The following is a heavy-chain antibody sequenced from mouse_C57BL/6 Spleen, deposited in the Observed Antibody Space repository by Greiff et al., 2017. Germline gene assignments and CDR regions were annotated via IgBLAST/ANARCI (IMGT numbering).Heavy chain of an antibody. CDR2: ISNLADSI. CDR3: ARNSKPYYYAMAY. Sequence: EVQLVESGGGLVQPGGSLKLSCAASGFTFSDYGMAWVRQAPRKGPGWVAFISNLADSIYYADTVTGRFTLSRENAKNTLYLDMRSRRSEDTDMYYCARNSKPYYYAMAYWGQGTSVTVSS. D-gene: IGHD2-5*01. V-gene: IGHV5-15*01. CDR1: GFTFSDYG. J-gene: IGHJ4*01.